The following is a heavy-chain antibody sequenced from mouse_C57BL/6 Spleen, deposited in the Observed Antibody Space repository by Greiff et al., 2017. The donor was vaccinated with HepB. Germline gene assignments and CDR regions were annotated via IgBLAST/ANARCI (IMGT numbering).Heavy chain of an antibody. V-gene: IGHV2-9-1*01. Sequence: VQLQQSGPGLVAPSQSLSITCTVSGFSLTSYAISWVRQPPGKGLEWLGVIWTGGGTNYNSALKSRLSISKDNSKSQVFLKMNRLQTDDTARYYGDREKGDYYGSSYWYVDDWGTGTKVTVSA. J-gene: IGHJ1*03. CDR2: IWTGGGT. D-gene: IGHD1-1*01. CDR3: DREKGDYYGSSYWYVDD. CDR1: GFSLTSYA.